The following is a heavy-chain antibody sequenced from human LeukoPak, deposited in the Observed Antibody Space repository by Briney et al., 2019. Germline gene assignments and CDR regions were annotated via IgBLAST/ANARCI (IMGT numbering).Heavy chain of an antibody. V-gene: IGHV4-34*01. CDR2: VNHSGTL. Sequence: SETLSLTCAVSGGSFSTYYWTWIRQPPGKGLEWIGEVNHSGTLNFNPSLESRLTISVDTSKTQFSLKLSSVTAADTAVYYCARHKYSSGWPPEGAFDIWGQGTMVTVSS. D-gene: IGHD6-19*01. J-gene: IGHJ3*02. CDR1: GGSFSTYY. CDR3: ARHKYSSGWPPEGAFDI.